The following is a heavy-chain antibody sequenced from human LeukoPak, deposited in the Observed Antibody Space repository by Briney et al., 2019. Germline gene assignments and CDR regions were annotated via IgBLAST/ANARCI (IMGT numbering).Heavy chain of an antibody. CDR2: ISSSGSTI. Sequence: GGSLRLSCAASGFTFSDYYMSWIRQAPGKGLEWVSYISSSGSTIYYADSVKGRFTISRDNAKNSLYLQMYSLRAEDTAVYYCARDNYYDFWSGQVEDWGQGTLVTVSS. D-gene: IGHD3-3*01. CDR3: ARDNYYDFWSGQVED. CDR1: GFTFSDYY. J-gene: IGHJ4*02. V-gene: IGHV3-11*04.